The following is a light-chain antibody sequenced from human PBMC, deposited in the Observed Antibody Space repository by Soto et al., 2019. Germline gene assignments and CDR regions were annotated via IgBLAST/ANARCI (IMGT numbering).Light chain of an antibody. J-gene: IGKJ4*01. CDR3: QHYGGSLLT. CDR2: GAS. CDR1: QIISSSY. Sequence: EIVLTQSPGTLSLSPGERATLSCRTSQIISSSYFAWYQQKPDQAPRLLMYGASTRATGIPDRFSGSGSGTDFTLTISGLEPEDFAMYFCQHYGGSLLTFGGGTKVEIK. V-gene: IGKV3-20*01.